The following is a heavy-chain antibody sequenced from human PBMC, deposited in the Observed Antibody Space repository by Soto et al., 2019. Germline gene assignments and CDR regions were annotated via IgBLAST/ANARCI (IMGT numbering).Heavy chain of an antibody. CDR3: ARHCLRCADTADY. CDR2: IYYTGST. J-gene: IGHJ4*02. Sequence: PSETLPLTCTVSGGSLSCSLYYWGWIRQPPGKGLEWIATIYYTGSTYYNPSLKSQVTVSVDTSKNQFSLRLRSVTAAKKAVNKCARHCLRCADTADYWGQGTLVTVSS. V-gene: IGHV4-39*01. D-gene: IGHD5-18*01. CDR1: GGSLSCSLYY.